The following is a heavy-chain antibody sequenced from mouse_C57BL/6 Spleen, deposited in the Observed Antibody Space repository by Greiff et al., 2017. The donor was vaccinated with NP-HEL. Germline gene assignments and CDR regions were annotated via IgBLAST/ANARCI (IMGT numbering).Heavy chain of an antibody. CDR3: GADYAMDY. CDR1: GYAFSSYW. V-gene: IGHV1-80*01. J-gene: IGHJ4*01. Sequence: QVQLKESGAELVKPGASVKISCKASGYAFSSYWMNWVKQRPGKGLEWIGQIYPGDGDTNYNGKFKGKATLTADKSSSTAYMQLSSLTSEDSAVYFCGADYAMDYWGQGTSVTVSS. CDR2: IYPGDGDT.